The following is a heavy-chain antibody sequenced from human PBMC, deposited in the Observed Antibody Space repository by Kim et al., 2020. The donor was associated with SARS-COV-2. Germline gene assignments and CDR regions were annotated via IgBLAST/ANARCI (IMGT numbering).Heavy chain of an antibody. CDR1: GFTFDDYA. CDR2: ISWNSGSI. D-gene: IGHD4-17*01. J-gene: IGHJ3*02. Sequence: GGSLRLSCAASGFTFDDYAMHWVRQAPGKGLEWVSGISWNSGSIGYADSVKGRFTISRDNAKNSLYLQMNSLRAEDTALYYCAKDIGYGDYLEAFDIWGQGTMVTVSS. V-gene: IGHV3-9*01. CDR3: AKDIGYGDYLEAFDI.